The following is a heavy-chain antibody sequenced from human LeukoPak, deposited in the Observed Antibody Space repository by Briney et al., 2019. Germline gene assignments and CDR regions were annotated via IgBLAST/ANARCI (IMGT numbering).Heavy chain of an antibody. D-gene: IGHD3-3*01. Sequence: NPGGFLRLSCAASGFTFSDYTMNWVRQAPGKGLEWVSRISSSTSYTWYADSVKGRFTISRDNAKNSLYLQMNSLSAEDTAVYYCARDPGGGIVRFFPYDAFDIWGQGTMVTVSS. V-gene: IGHV3-21*01. CDR3: ARDPGGGIVRFFPYDAFDI. CDR1: GFTFSDYT. CDR2: ISSSTSYT. J-gene: IGHJ3*02.